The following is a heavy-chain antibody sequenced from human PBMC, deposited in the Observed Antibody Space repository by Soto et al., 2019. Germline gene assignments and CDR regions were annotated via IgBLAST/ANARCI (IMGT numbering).Heavy chain of an antibody. Sequence: SVKVSCKASGYTFTGYYMHWVRQAPGQGLEWMGWINPNSGGTNYAQKFQGRVTMTRDTSISTAYMELSRLRSDDTAVYYCARDNLYCSGGSCYPPGNWFDPWGQGTLVTVSS. CDR3: ARDNLYCSGGSCYPPGNWFDP. CDR2: INPNSGGT. V-gene: IGHV1-2*02. D-gene: IGHD2-15*01. J-gene: IGHJ5*02. CDR1: GYTFTGYY.